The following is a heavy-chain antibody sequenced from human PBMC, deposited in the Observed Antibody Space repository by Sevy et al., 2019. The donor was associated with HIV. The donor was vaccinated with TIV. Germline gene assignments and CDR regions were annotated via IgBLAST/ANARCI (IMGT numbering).Heavy chain of an antibody. D-gene: IGHD2-8*01. V-gene: IGHV3-30*04. CDR2: ISYDGSNK. CDR1: GFTFSSYA. J-gene: IGHJ6*02. CDR3: AREDAHYYYYYGMDV. Sequence: GESLKISCAASGFTFSSYAMHWVRQAPGKGLEWVAVISYDGSNKYYAGSVKGRFTISRDNSKNTLYLQMNSLRAEDTAVYYCAREDAHYYYYYGMDVWGQGTTVTVSS.